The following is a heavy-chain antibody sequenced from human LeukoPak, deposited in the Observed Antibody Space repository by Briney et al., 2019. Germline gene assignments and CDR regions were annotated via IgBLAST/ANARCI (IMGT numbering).Heavy chain of an antibody. CDR3: ARDRDLWFGELFH. J-gene: IGHJ4*02. CDR1: GGSISSYY. V-gene: IGHV4-59*01. D-gene: IGHD3-10*01. Sequence: SETLSLTCTVSGGSISSYYWSWIRQPPGKGLEWIGCIYYSGSTNYNPSLKSRVTISVDTSKNQFSLKLSSVTAADTAVYYCARDRDLWFGELFHWGQGTLVTVSS. CDR2: IYYSGST.